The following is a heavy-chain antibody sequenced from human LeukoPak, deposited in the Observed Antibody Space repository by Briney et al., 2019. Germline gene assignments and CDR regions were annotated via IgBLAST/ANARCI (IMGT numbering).Heavy chain of an antibody. CDR2: IYYSGST. D-gene: IGHD2-2*01. Sequence: SETLSLTCTVSGGSISSSGYYWGWIRQPPGKGLEWIGSIYYSGSTYYNPSLKSRVTISVDTSKNQFSLKLSSVTAADTAVYYCARHSSSTSWLIDYWGQGTLVTVPS. J-gene: IGHJ4*02. V-gene: IGHV4-39*01. CDR1: GGSISSSGYY. CDR3: ARHSSSTSWLIDY.